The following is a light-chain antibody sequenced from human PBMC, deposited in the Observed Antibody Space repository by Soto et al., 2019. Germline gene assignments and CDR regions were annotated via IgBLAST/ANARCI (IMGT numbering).Light chain of an antibody. V-gene: IGKV3-15*01. CDR3: QQYNNWPPIT. CDR2: DTS. Sequence: TVMTQSSVTLSVSPGERATLSCRASQSVTSNLAWYQQKPGQAPRLLIYDTSTRATGIPARFSGSGSGTEFTLTISSLQSEDFAVYYCQQYNNWPPITFGQGTRLEIK. CDR1: QSVTSN. J-gene: IGKJ5*01.